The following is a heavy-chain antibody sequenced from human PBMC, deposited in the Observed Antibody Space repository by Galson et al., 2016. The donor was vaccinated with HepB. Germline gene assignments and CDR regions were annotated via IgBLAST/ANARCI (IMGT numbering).Heavy chain of an antibody. CDR1: GFTFNSYT. V-gene: IGHV3-21*01. D-gene: IGHD3-3*01. CDR2: ICSSSKYI. CDR3: ARVFDFWSSPSNYKYYMDV. J-gene: IGHJ6*03. Sequence: SLRLSCAASGFTFNSYTMTWVRQAPGKGLEWVSSICSSSKYIYYADSVKGRFNISRDNAKSSLFLQMDSVRAEDTAVYYCARVFDFWSSPSNYKYYMDVWGKGTSVTVSS.